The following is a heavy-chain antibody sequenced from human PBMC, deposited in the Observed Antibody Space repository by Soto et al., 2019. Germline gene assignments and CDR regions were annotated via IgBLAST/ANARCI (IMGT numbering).Heavy chain of an antibody. V-gene: IGHV5-51*01. D-gene: IGHD5-18*01. CDR1: GYSFTSYW. Sequence: LGESLKISCKGSGYSFTSYWIGWVRQMPGKGLEWMGIIYPGDSDTRYSPSFQGQVTISADKSISTAYLQWSSLKASDTAMYYCARGFADSYGYYYYYGMDVWGQGTTGTVSS. CDR2: IYPGDSDT. CDR3: ARGFADSYGYYYYYGMDV. J-gene: IGHJ6*02.